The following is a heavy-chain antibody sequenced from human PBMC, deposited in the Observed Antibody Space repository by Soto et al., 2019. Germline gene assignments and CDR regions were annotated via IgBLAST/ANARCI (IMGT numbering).Heavy chain of an antibody. J-gene: IGHJ6*02. Sequence: GASVKVSCKASGYTFTSYGISWVRQAPGQGLEWMGWISAYNGNTNYAQKLQGRVTMTTDTSTSTAYMELRSLRSDDTAVYYCARGRYYDSSGYWGRGYYYYGMDVWGQGTTVTVSS. D-gene: IGHD3-22*01. CDR3: ARGRYYDSSGYWGRGYYYYGMDV. V-gene: IGHV1-18*01. CDR2: ISAYNGNT. CDR1: GYTFTSYG.